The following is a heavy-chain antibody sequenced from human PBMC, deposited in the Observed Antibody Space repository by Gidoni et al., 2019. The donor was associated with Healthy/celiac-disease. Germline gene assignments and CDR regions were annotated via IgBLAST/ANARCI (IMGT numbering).Heavy chain of an antibody. CDR3: ARGRSSGWPYYYYYMDV. J-gene: IGHJ6*03. Sequence: EVQLVESGGGLVQHGGSLRLSCAASGFTFSSYDMHWVRQATGKGLEWVSAIGTAGDPYYPGSVKGRFTISRENAKNSLYLQMNSLRAGDTAVYYCARGRSSGWPYYYYYMDVWGKGTTVTVSS. CDR2: IGTAGDP. CDR1: GFTFSSYD. D-gene: IGHD6-19*01. V-gene: IGHV3-13*05.